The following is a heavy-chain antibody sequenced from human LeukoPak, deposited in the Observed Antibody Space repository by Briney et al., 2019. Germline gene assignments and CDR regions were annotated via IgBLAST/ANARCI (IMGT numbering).Heavy chain of an antibody. V-gene: IGHV3-23*01. CDR2: ISGRGGIT. CDR3: AKHYGDVAAPFDY. J-gene: IGHJ4*02. Sequence: PGGSLRLSCAASGFSFSGYAMNWVRQAPGKGLEWVSAISGRGGITYYADSVKGRFTISRDNSKNTLYLQMKSLTVEDTAMYYCAKHYGDVAAPFDYWGQGTLVTVSS. CDR1: GFSFSGYA. D-gene: IGHD4-17*01.